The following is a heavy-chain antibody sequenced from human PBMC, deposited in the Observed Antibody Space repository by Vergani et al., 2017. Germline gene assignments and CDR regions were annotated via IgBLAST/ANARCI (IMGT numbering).Heavy chain of an antibody. CDR3: ARDHIAVAEPNYFDY. V-gene: IGHV3-48*01. J-gene: IGHJ4*02. CDR1: GFTFSSYS. D-gene: IGHD6-19*01. Sequence: EVQLVESGGGLVQPGGSLRLSCAASGFTFSSYSMNWVRQAPGKGLEWVSYISSSSSTIYYADSVKGRFTISRDNAKNSLYLQMNSLRAEDTAVYYCARDHIAVAEPNYFDYWGQGTLVTVSS. CDR2: ISSSSSTI.